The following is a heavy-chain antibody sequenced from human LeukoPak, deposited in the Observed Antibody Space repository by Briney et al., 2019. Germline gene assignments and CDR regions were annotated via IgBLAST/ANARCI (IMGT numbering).Heavy chain of an antibody. Sequence: GGSLRLSCAASGFTFSTYTLNWVRQAPGKGLEWVSSISSSSSYIYYADSVKGRFTISRDNAKNSLYLQMNSLRAEDTAVYYCAELGITMIGGVWGKGTTVTISS. D-gene: IGHD3-10*02. CDR2: ISSSSSYI. CDR1: GFTFSTYT. CDR3: AELGITMIGGV. J-gene: IGHJ6*04. V-gene: IGHV3-21*01.